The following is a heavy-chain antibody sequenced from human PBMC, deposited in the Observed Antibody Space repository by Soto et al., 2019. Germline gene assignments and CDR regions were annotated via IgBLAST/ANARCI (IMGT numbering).Heavy chain of an antibody. CDR3: AKRSGFYDYGDYWYFDY. CDR1: GFTFSSYG. Sequence: QVQLVESGGGVVQPGRSLRLSCAASGFTFSSYGMHWVRQAPGKGLEWVAVISYDGSNKYYADSVKGRFTISRDNSKNTLYLQMNSLRAEDTAVYYCAKRSGFYDYGDYWYFDYWGQGTLVTVSS. V-gene: IGHV3-30*18. J-gene: IGHJ4*02. CDR2: ISYDGSNK. D-gene: IGHD4-17*01.